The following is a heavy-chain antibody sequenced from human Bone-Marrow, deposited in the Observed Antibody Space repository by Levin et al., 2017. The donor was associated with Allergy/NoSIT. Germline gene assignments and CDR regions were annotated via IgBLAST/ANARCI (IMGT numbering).Heavy chain of an antibody. CDR3: PDNYSGDVYFDHWYCGMDV. Sequence: SETLSLTCSVSGGSISPYYWSWIRQPPGKGLEWIGYVFFSGSTTYNPSLQSRVTFSVDTSKNQFSLKVSSVTAADTAVYYCPDNYSGDVYFDHWYCGMDVWGPGTTVTVSS. V-gene: IGHV4-59*08. CDR2: VFFSGST. CDR1: GGSISPYY. D-gene: IGHD5-24*01. J-gene: IGHJ6*02.